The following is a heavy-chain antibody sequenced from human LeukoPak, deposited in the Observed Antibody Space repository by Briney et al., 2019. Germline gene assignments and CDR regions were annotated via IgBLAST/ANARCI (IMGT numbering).Heavy chain of an antibody. CDR1: RYAFTSYD. Sequence: ASVKVSCKASRYAFTSYDINWVRQAPGQGLEWMGWINPNTGETNSAQKFQGRVTMTSDTTITTAYMELTRLTSDDTAVYYCASYPRYSSTPPFDYWGQGTLVTVSS. J-gene: IGHJ4*02. D-gene: IGHD2-2*01. V-gene: IGHV1-2*02. CDR2: INPNTGET. CDR3: ASYPRYSSTPPFDY.